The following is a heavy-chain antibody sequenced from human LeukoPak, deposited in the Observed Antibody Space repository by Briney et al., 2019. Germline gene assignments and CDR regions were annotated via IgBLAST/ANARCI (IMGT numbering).Heavy chain of an antibody. V-gene: IGHV3-53*01. CDR1: EFTVSRNY. J-gene: IGHJ4*02. D-gene: IGHD5-24*01. CDR2: IFSNGYT. CDR3: TRDQMNY. Sequence: GGSLRLSCTASEFTVSRNYMLWVRQAPGKGLEWVSLIFSNGYTHYADSVKGRFTISRDTSKNTVSLQMNSLRVEDTAMYYCTRDQMNYWGQGTLVTVSS.